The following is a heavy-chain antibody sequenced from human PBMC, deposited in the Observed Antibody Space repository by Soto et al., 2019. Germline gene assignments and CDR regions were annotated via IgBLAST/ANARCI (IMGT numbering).Heavy chain of an antibody. J-gene: IGHJ3*02. CDR3: ARSPLGYDYVRQTWREVGDSFDI. V-gene: IGHV4-34*12. D-gene: IGHD3-16*01. CDR2: LIHGGST. CDR1: GASLGGFH. Sequence: SETLSLTCAIYGASLGGFHWAWLRQAPGKGLEWIGELIHGGSTNHNPSLKSRVSFSLDTSKNQFSLHLMSVTAADTAVYYCARSPLGYDYVRQTWREVGDSFDIWGRGTMVT.